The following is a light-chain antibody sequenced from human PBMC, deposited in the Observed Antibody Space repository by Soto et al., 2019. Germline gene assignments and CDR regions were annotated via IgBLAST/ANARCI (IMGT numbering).Light chain of an antibody. CDR1: QSVSSN. Sequence: EIVMTQSPATLSVSPGERATLSCRASQSVSSNLAWYQQKPGQAPRLLIHGASTRATGIPARFSGSGSGTEFTLTISSLQSEDFAVYYCQQYNNSPPWTLGQGTKVDIK. CDR3: QQYNNSPPWT. CDR2: GAS. J-gene: IGKJ1*01. V-gene: IGKV3-15*01.